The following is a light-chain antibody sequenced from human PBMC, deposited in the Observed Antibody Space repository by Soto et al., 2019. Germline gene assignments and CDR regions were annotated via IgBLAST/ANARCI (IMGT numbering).Light chain of an antibody. CDR2: WAS. V-gene: IGKV4-1*01. J-gene: IGKJ4*01. CDR3: QQYYSTPLT. CDR1: QSVLYSSNNKNY. Sequence: DIVLTQSPYSLAMSLCERPTINCKSSQSVLYSSNNKNYLAWYQQKPGQPPKLLIYWASTRESGVPDRFSGSGSGTDFTLTISSLRAEDVAVYYCQQYYSTPLTFGGGTKVDI.